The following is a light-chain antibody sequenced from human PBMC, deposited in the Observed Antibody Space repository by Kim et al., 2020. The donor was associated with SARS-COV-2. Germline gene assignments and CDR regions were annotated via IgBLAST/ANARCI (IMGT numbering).Light chain of an antibody. V-gene: IGKV1-5*03. CDR2: KAS. CDR1: RNVEGW. CDR3: QQYRSYPWT. J-gene: IGKJ1*01. Sequence: SASVRARVTNALRARRNVEGWVAWYQQKPGKAPKLLIYKASTLKTGVPSGFSGRGSGTEFTLSASNLQPDDFATYYCQQYRSYPWTFGQGTKLEIK.